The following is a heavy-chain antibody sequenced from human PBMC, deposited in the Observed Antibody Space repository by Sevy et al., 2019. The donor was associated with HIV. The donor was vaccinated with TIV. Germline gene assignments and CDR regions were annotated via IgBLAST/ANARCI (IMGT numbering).Heavy chain of an antibody. V-gene: IGHV3-7*01. J-gene: IGHJ6*03. D-gene: IGHD1-1*01. CDR1: GLSFSNYW. CDR3: ARDTNYFYVDV. Sequence: GGSLRLCCVVSGLSFSNYWMTWVRQAPGKGLEWVANIKPDGSVKSYVDSVKGRFTISRDNAKNSLSLQMNSLSAEDTAVYYCARDTNYFYVDVWGKGTTVTVSS. CDR2: IKPDGSVK.